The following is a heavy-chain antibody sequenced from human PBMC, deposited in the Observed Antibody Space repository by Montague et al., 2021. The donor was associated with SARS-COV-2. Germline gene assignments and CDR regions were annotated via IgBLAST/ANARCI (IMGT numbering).Heavy chain of an antibody. V-gene: IGHV2-70*11. D-gene: IGHD2-2*01. CDR1: GFSLSTSGMC. Sequence: PALVKPTQTLTLTCTFSGFSLSTSGMCVSWIRQPPGKALEWLARSDWDDDKYYSTSLKTRLTISKDTSKNQVVLTMTNMDPVDTATYYCARMDAGPTSYDYWGQGTLVTVSS. J-gene: IGHJ4*02. CDR3: ARMDAGPTSYDY. CDR2: SDWDDDK.